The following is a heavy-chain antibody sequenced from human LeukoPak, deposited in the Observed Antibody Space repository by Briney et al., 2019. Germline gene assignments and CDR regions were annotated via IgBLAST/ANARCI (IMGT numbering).Heavy chain of an antibody. CDR1: GFAFSSYS. V-gene: IGHV3-48*04. CDR2: ISSSGSTI. Sequence: GGSLRLSCAASGFAFSSYSMNWVRQAPGKGLEWVSYISSSGSTIYYADSVKGRFTISRDNAKNSLYLQMNSLRAEDTAVYYCARGRGSGSYYRHFDYWGQGTLVTVSS. CDR3: ARGRGSGSYYRHFDY. D-gene: IGHD3-10*01. J-gene: IGHJ4*02.